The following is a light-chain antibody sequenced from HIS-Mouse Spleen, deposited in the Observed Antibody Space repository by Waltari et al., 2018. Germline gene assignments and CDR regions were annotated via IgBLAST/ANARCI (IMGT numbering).Light chain of an antibody. CDR1: KLGEKY. CDR3: QAWDSSTVV. Sequence: SYELTQPPSVSVSPGQTASITCSGDKLGEKYACWYQQKPGQSPVLFFYQDSKRPSGIPERFSGSNSGNTATLTISGTQAMDEADYYCQAWDSSTVVFGGGTKLTVL. CDR2: QDS. V-gene: IGLV3-1*01. J-gene: IGLJ2*01.